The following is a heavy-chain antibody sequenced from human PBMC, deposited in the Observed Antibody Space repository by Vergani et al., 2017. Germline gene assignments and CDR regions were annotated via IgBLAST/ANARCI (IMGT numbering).Heavy chain of an antibody. CDR2: IYYSWST. CDR3: ARDQGGWEAGFDY. D-gene: IGHD1-26*01. V-gene: IGHV4-59*01. J-gene: IGHJ4*02. CDR1: GGSISSYY. Sequence: QVQLQESGPGLVKPSETLSLTCTVSGGSISSYYWSWIRQPPGKGLEWIGYIYYSWSTNYNPSLKSRVTISVDTSKNQFSLKMSSVTAADTAVYYCARDQGGWEAGFDYWGQGTLVTVSS.